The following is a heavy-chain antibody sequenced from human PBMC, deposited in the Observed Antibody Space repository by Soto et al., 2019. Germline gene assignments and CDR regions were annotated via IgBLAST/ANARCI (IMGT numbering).Heavy chain of an antibody. CDR3: ASSSEPFDY. V-gene: IGHV4-34*01. Sequence: SDTLSLTCAVYGGPFSGYYWSWIRQPPGKGLEWIGEINHSGSTNYNPSLKSRVTISVDTSKNQFSLKLSSVTAADTAVYYCASSSEPFDYWGQGTLVTVSS. J-gene: IGHJ4*02. CDR1: GGPFSGYY. CDR2: INHSGST.